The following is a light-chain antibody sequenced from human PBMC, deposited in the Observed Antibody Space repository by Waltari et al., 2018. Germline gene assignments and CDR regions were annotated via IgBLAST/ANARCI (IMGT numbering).Light chain of an antibody. CDR2: AVS. Sequence: QSALTQPASVSGSPGQSITISCTGTSSDVGGSNSVSWYQQHPGEAPKLMIYAVSNRPSGVSNRFSGSKSDNTASLTISGLQAEDEADYYCSSYTSSSFVVFGGGTKLTVL. J-gene: IGLJ2*01. CDR3: SSYTSSSFVV. V-gene: IGLV2-14*03. CDR1: SSDVGGSNS.